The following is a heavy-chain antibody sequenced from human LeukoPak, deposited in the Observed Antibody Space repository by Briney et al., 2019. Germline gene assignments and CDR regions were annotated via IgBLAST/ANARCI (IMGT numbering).Heavy chain of an antibody. Sequence: SETLSLTCTVSGGPISNYYWSWIRQPPGKGLEWIGYIYYSGSTNYNPSLKSRVTISVDTSMHHFSLKLTSVTAADTAVYYCARAAEWELPGNAFDIWGQGTMVTVSS. D-gene: IGHD1-26*01. CDR1: GGPISNYY. CDR3: ARAAEWELPGNAFDI. CDR2: IYYSGST. V-gene: IGHV4-59*01. J-gene: IGHJ3*02.